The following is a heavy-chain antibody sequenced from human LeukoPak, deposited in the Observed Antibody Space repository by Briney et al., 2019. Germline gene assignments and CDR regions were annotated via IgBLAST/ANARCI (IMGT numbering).Heavy chain of an antibody. V-gene: IGHV4-61*02. D-gene: IGHD3-16*02. CDR3: ARVGTAGTYRDNYFDF. CDR2: VYASGST. Sequence: LSLTXSVSGASLNSGSRYWSSIRQPAGKGLEWVGRVYASGSTNYNPCLKSRVTISIKRTRNHFSLKMTSVTAADTAVYYCARVGTAGTYRDNYFDFWGQGALVTVSS. CDR1: GASLNSGSRY. J-gene: IGHJ4*02.